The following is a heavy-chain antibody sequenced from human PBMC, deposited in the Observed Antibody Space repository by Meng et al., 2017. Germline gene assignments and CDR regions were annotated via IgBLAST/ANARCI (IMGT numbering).Heavy chain of an antibody. V-gene: IGHV1-2*02. CDR1: GYTFTGYY. Sequence: ASVKVSCKASGYTFTGYYMHWVRQAPGQGLEWMGWINPNSGGTNYAQKFQGRVTMTRDTSISTAYMELSSLRSEDTAVYYCARSQADSSGYYRWGQGTLVTVSS. J-gene: IGHJ4*02. CDR3: ARSQADSSGYYR. D-gene: IGHD3-22*01. CDR2: INPNSGGT.